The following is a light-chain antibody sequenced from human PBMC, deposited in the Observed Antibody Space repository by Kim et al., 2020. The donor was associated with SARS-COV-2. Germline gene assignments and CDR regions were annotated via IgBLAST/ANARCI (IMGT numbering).Light chain of an antibody. CDR2: GAS. J-gene: IGKJ1*01. Sequence: SQGERATLSCRASQSVSGSYLAWYQQKPGQAPRLLIYGASSRATGIPDRFSGSGSGTEFTLTISRLEPEDFAVYYCQQYGSSPRTFGQGTKVDIK. CDR1: QSVSGSY. V-gene: IGKV3-20*01. CDR3: QQYGSSPRT.